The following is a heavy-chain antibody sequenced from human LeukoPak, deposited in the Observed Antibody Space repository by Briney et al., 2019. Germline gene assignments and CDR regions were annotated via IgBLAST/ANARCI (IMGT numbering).Heavy chain of an antibody. Sequence: GGSLRLSCAASGFTFSSYAMTWVRQAPGEGLEWVSAITDTGGDTYYADSVKGRFTIPRDNSKNTLSLQMNSLRAEDTAVYYCAREIRGSSWYEYWGQGTLVTVSS. V-gene: IGHV3-23*01. CDR2: ITDTGGDT. J-gene: IGHJ4*02. CDR1: GFTFSSYA. CDR3: AREIRGSSWYEY. D-gene: IGHD6-13*01.